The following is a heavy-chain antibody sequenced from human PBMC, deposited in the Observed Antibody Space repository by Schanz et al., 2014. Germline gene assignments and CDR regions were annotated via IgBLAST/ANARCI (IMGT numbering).Heavy chain of an antibody. J-gene: IGHJ4*02. CDR2: ISYDGNNQ. V-gene: IGHV3-30*04. CDR3: ARPIYDLWSGSFDY. CDR1: GFPFRSYV. D-gene: IGHD3-3*01. Sequence: QLQLVESGGGVVQPGRSLRLSCAASGFPFRSYVMHWVRQAPGKGLEWVAFISYDGNNQYYADSVKGRFTISRDNXXXXLYLQMNSLRAXXXXXXYCARPIYDLWSGSFDYWGQGTLVTVSS.